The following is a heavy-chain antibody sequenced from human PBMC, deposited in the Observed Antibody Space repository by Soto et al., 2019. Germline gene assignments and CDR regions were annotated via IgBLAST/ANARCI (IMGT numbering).Heavy chain of an antibody. CDR2: IIPIFGTA. Sequence: SVKVSCKASGGPFSSYAISLVRQAPGQGLEWMGGIIPIFGTANYAQKFQGRVTITADESTSTAYMELNSLRSEDTAVYYCARGGCSSTSCYFWFDPWGQGTMVTVSS. J-gene: IGHJ5*02. CDR1: GGPFSSYA. D-gene: IGHD2-2*01. CDR3: ARGGCSSTSCYFWFDP. V-gene: IGHV1-69*13.